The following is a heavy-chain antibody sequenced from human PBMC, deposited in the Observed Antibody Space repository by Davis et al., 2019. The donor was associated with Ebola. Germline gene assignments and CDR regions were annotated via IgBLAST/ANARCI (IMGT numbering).Heavy chain of an antibody. Sequence: SVQVSCKASGGTFTSYAISWVRQAPGQGLEWMGGIIPLFGTANYAQKFQDRVTITADESTSTSYMELNSLRSDDTAVYYGARGGGGDSSGFQSWFDPWGQGTLVTVSS. D-gene: IGHD3-22*01. CDR2: IIPLFGTA. V-gene: IGHV1-69*13. CDR1: GGTFTSYA. CDR3: ARGGGGDSSGFQSWFDP. J-gene: IGHJ5*02.